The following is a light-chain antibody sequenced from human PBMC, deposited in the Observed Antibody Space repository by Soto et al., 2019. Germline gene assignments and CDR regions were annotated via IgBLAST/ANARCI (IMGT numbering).Light chain of an antibody. CDR3: QQYGSSPWT. CDR2: GAS. Sequence: EXVLTQSPGTLSLSPGERATLSCRASQSVSSNYLAWYQQKPGQTPRLLIYGASSRATGIPDRFSGSGSGTDFTLTISRLEPEDFAVFYCQQYGSSPWTFGQGTKVEIK. J-gene: IGKJ1*01. CDR1: QSVSSNY. V-gene: IGKV3-20*01.